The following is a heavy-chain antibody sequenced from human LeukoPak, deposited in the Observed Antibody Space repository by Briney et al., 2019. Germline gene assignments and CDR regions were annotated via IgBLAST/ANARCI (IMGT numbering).Heavy chain of an antibody. V-gene: IGHV3-66*01. Sequence: GGSLRLSCAASGFTVSSNYMSWVRQAPGKGLEWVSVIYSGGSTYYADSVKGRFSISRDNSKNTLYLQMSSLRAEDTAVYYCARAGSGQWYIDYWGQGTLVTVSS. J-gene: IGHJ4*02. CDR2: IYSGGST. CDR1: GFTVSSNY. D-gene: IGHD6-19*01. CDR3: ARAGSGQWYIDY.